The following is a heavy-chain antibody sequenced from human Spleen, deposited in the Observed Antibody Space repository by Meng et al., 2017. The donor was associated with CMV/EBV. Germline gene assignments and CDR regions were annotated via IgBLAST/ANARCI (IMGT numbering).Heavy chain of an antibody. CDR1: GFTFSSYA. CDR3: AKRGSDGSGSYSDFDY. Sequence: GGSLRLSCVASGFTFSSYAMSWVRQAPGKGLEWVSAISGSGGSTYYADSVKGRFTISRDNSKNTLYLQMNSLRAEDTAVYYCAKRGSDGSGSYSDFDYWGQGTLVTVSS. V-gene: IGHV3-23*01. CDR2: ISGSGGST. D-gene: IGHD3-10*01. J-gene: IGHJ4*02.